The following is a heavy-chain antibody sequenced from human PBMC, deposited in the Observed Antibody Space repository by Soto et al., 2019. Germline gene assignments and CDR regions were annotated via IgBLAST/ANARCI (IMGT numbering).Heavy chain of an antibody. D-gene: IGHD3-3*01. CDR2: VFYTGRA. V-gene: IGHV4-59*01. Sequence: PSETLSLTCTVSGGSLGSYYWSWIRQPPGKGLEWIGYVFYTGRANYNASLKSRVSISLDTSNYQFSLKLSSGTAADTAVYYCTRDSDGRMTTHPYYYTCIDVLDPEATVTVSS. CDR1: GGSLGSYY. CDR3: TRDSDGRMTTHPYYYTCIDV. J-gene: IGHJ6*02.